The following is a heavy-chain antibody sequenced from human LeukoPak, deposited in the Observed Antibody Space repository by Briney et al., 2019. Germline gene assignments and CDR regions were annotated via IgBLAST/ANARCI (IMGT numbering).Heavy chain of an antibody. D-gene: IGHD6-19*01. CDR1: GFTFSSYS. J-gene: IGHJ1*01. CDR3: ASGYSSGWYTRGSEYFQH. CDR2: ISSSSSYI. V-gene: IGHV3-21*01. Sequence: PGGSLRLSCAASGFTFSSYSMNWVRRAPGKGLEWVSSISSSSSYIYYADSVQGRFTISRDNAKNSLYLQMNSLRAEDTAVYYCASGYSSGWYTRGSEYFQHWGQGTLVTVSS.